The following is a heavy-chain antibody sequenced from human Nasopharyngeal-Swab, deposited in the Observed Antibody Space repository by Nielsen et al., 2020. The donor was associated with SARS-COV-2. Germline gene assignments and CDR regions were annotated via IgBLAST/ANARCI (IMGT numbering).Heavy chain of an antibody. J-gene: IGHJ4*02. CDR1: GGSISSSSYH. V-gene: IGHV4-39*01. D-gene: IGHD6-6*01. CDR3: ARLGIAARWGY. Sequence: SETLSLTCTVSGGSISSSSYHWGWIRQPPGKGLEWIGSIYYSGSTYYNPSLKSRVTISVDTSKNQFSLKLSSVTAADTAVYYCARLGIAARWGYWGQGTLVTVSS. CDR2: IYYSGST.